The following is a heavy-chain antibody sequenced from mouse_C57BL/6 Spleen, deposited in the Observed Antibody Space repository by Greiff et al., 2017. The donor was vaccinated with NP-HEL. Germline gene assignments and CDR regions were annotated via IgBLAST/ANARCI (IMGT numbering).Heavy chain of an antibody. J-gene: IGHJ3*01. CDR1: GYTFTSYW. CDR3: AFYYDYDGSFAY. CDR2: IYPGSGST. Sequence: QVQLQQPGAELVKPGASVKMSCKASGYTFTSYWITWVKQRPGQGLEWIGDIYPGSGSTNYNEKFKSKATLTVDTSSSTAYMQLCSLTSEDSAVYYCAFYYDYDGSFAYWGQGTLVTVSA. D-gene: IGHD2-4*01. V-gene: IGHV1-55*01.